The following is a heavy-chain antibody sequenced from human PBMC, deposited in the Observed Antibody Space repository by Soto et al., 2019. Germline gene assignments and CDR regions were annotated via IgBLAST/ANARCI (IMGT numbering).Heavy chain of an antibody. CDR2: ISWNSGSI. D-gene: IGHD1-26*01. J-gene: IGHJ6*02. CDR3: AKDIGAGSYGMDV. CDR1: GFTFDDYA. Sequence: EVQLVESGGGLVQPGRSLRLSCAASGFTFDDYAMHWVRQAPGKGLEWVSGISWNSGSIGYADSVKGRFTISRDNAKNSLYLQMNSLRAEDTALYYFAKDIGAGSYGMDVWGQGTTVTVSS. V-gene: IGHV3-9*01.